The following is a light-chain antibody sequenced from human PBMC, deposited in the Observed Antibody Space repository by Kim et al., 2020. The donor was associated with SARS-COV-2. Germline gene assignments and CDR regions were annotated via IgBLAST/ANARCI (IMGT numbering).Light chain of an antibody. CDR1: QSVSSSY. CDR3: QEYGSSPALT. J-gene: IGKJ4*01. CDR2: GAS. Sequence: EIVLTQSPDTLSLSPGERATLSCRASQSVSSSYLAWYQQKSGQAPRLLIYGASNRATGIPDRFSDSGSGTDFTLTISRLEPEDFAVYYCQEYGSSPALTFGGGTKVDIK. V-gene: IGKV3-20*01.